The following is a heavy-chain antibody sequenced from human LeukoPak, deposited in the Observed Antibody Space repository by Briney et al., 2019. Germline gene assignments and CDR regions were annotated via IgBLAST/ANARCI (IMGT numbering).Heavy chain of an antibody. D-gene: IGHD3-10*01. CDR1: GFTFSSYA. J-gene: IGHJ4*02. CDR3: ARENHGSFDY. CDR2: ISGSGDGT. V-gene: IGHV3-23*01. Sequence: GESLKISCTASGFTFSSYAVNWVRQAPGKGLEWVSGISGSGDGTYYADSVKGRFTISRDNAKNSLYLQMNSLRAEDTAVYYCARENHGSFDYWGQGTLVAVSS.